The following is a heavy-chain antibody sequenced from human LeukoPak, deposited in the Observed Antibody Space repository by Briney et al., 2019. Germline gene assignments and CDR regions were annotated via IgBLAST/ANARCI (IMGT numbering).Heavy chain of an antibody. CDR3: AKVAYWSPENYFDS. D-gene: IGHD1-1*01. Sequence: GGSLRLTCAASQFTFSSYSWSWVRQAPGKGLEWVSSISSGSSYIYNADSVKGRFTISRDNSQNTVFMQMNSLRVEDTAVYYWAKVAYWSPENYFDSWGEGTLVTVSS. J-gene: IGHJ4*02. V-gene: IGHV3-21*04. CDR2: ISSGSSYI. CDR1: QFTFSSYS.